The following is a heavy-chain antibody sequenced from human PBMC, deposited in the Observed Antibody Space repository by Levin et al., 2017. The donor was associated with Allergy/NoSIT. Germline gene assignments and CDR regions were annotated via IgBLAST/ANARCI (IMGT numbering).Heavy chain of an antibody. CDR2: INPSGGST. V-gene: IGHV1-46*01. Sequence: GESLKISCKASGYTFISYYMHWVRQAPGQGLEWIGIINPSGGSTSYAQKFQGRVTMTRDTSTSTVYMELSSLRSEDTAVYHCARDGAVTALRAYSWFDPWGQGTLVIVSS. CDR1: GYTFISYY. D-gene: IGHD4-11*01. CDR3: ARDGAVTALRAYSWFDP. J-gene: IGHJ5*02.